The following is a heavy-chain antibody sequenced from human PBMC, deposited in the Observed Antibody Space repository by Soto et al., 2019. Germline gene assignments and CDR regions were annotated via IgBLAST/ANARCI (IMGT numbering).Heavy chain of an antibody. J-gene: IGHJ6*02. D-gene: IGHD3-10*01. CDR3: ARGGYGSGSYRRYYYYGMDV. Sequence: PSETLSLTCAVYGGSFSGYYWSWIRQPPGKGLEWIGEINHSGSTNYNPSLKSRVTISVDTSKNQFSLKLSSVTAADTAVYYCARGGYGSGSYRRYYYYGMDVWGQGTTVTVS. CDR2: INHSGST. CDR1: GGSFSGYY. V-gene: IGHV4-34*01.